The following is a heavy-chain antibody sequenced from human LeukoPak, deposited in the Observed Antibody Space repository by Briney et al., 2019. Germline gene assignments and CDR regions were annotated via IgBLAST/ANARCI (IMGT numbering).Heavy chain of an antibody. CDR2: INPNSGGT. Sequence: AASVKVSCKASGCTFTGYYMHWVRQAPGQGLEWMGWINPNSGGTNYAQKFQGRVTMTRDTSISTAYMELSGLRSDDTAVYYCARDLVESATGDLYGMDVWGQGTTVTVSS. J-gene: IGHJ6*02. CDR1: GCTFTGYY. V-gene: IGHV1-2*02. CDR3: ARDLVESATGDLYGMDV. D-gene: IGHD7-27*01.